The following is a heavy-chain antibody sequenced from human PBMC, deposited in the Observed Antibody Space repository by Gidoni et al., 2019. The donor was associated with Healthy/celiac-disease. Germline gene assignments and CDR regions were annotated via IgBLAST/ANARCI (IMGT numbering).Heavy chain of an antibody. Sequence: QVQLQESGPGLVKPSQTLSLTCTVSGGSISSGDYYWSWIRQPPGKGLEWSGYINYSGRTYYNPSLKSRVTISVDTSKNQFSLKLSSVTAADTAVYYCARLGGVIVHDAFDIWGQGTMVTVSS. CDR1: GGSISSGDYY. V-gene: IGHV4-30-4*01. CDR3: ARLGGVIVHDAFDI. J-gene: IGHJ3*02. D-gene: IGHD3-16*02. CDR2: INYSGRT.